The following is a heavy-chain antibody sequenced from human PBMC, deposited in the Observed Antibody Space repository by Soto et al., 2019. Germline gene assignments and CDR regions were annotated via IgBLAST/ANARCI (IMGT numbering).Heavy chain of an antibody. CDR2: ISKDGSVQ. CDR1: GFILNRYA. Sequence: QVQLVESGGRVVQPGRSLRLSCAASGFILNRYAIHWVRQTPGKGLEWVAVISKDGSVQYYEDSVRGRFINSRDKSKDTVYLEMNSLKAEDTAFFYCARSRRGAVPDYFGYWGQGTLVTVSS. CDR3: ARSRRGAVPDYFGY. V-gene: IGHV3-30-3*01. J-gene: IGHJ4*02. D-gene: IGHD6-6*01.